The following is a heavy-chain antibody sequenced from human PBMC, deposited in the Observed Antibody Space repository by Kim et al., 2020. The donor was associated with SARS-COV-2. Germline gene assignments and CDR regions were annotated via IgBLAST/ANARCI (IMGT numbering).Heavy chain of an antibody. CDR2: ITHNGGDT. J-gene: IGHJ4*02. CDR3: AKGSAPSRPYYFDS. Sequence: GGSLRLSCAASGFTFSSYAMSWVRQAPGKVLEWVSAITHNGGDTYHADSVKGRFTISRDNSKNTLYLQMNSLRAEDTAVYFCAKGSAPSRPYYFDSWGQG. V-gene: IGHV3-23*01. CDR1: GFTFSSYA.